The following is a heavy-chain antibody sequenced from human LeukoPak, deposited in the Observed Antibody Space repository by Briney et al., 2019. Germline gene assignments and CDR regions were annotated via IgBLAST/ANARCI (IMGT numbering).Heavy chain of an antibody. CDR3: AELGITMIGGV. Sequence: PGGSLRLSCAASGFTFSSYSMNLVRQAPGKGREWVPSISSSCSYIYYADSVKGRFPISRDNAKNSLYLQMNSLRAEDTAVYYCAELGITMIGGVWGKGTTVTISS. D-gene: IGHD3-10*02. CDR2: ISSSCSYI. V-gene: IGHV3-21*01. CDR1: GFTFSSYS. J-gene: IGHJ6*04.